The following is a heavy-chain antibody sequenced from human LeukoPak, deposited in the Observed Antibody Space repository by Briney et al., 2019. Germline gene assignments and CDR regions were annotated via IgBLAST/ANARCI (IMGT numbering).Heavy chain of an antibody. V-gene: IGHV3-30*04. CDR2: ISYDGSNK. Sequence: GRSLRLSCAASGFTFSSYAMHWVRQAPGKGLEWVAVISYDGSNKYYADSVKGRFTISRDNSKNTLYMQMHSLRAEDTAVYYCAKALGSIVVTTTDYWGQGTLVTVSS. CDR1: GFTFSSYA. D-gene: IGHD5-12*01. J-gene: IGHJ4*02. CDR3: AKALGSIVVTTTDY.